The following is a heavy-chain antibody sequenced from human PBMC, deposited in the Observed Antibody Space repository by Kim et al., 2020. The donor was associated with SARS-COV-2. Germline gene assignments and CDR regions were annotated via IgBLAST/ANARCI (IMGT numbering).Heavy chain of an antibody. CDR2: MYYSGGT. J-gene: IGHJ3*02. CDR3: ARQSVGAFDI. CDR1: PGSIASSSYY. Sequence: SETLSRTCSVSPGSIASSSYYWGWIRQPPGKGLEWIGNMYYSGGTYYNPSLKSRVTMSVDTSKNQFSLNLRSVTAADTAVYYCARQSVGAFDIWIQGTMV. V-gene: IGHV4-39*01.